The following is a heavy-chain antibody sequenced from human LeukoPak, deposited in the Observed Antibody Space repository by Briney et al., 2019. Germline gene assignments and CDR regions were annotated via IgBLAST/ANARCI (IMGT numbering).Heavy chain of an antibody. D-gene: IGHD2-21*01. CDR3: ASFKGADCFHAFAI. Sequence: GGSLRRSCAASRFMFSSWIHWVRQAPGKGLVWVSRINSDGTAASYADSVKSRFTISRDNARNTLYLQMNSLRAEDTAVYYCASFKGADCFHAFAIWGQGTMVTVSS. J-gene: IGHJ3*02. CDR2: INSDGTAA. V-gene: IGHV3-74*01. CDR1: RFMFSSW.